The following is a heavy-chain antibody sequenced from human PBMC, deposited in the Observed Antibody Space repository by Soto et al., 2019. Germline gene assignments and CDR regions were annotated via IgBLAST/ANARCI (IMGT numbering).Heavy chain of an antibody. D-gene: IGHD4-17*01. CDR1: GFTFSSYA. CDR2: ISSNGGST. CDR3: ARDQYGDYVGYFQH. J-gene: IGHJ1*01. Sequence: EVQLVESGGGLVQPGGSLRLSCAASGFTFSSYAMHWVRQAPGKGLEYVSAISSNGGSTYYANSVKGRFTISRDNXXNTLYLQMGSLRAEDMAVYYCARDQYGDYVGYFQHWGQGTLVTVSS. V-gene: IGHV3-64*01.